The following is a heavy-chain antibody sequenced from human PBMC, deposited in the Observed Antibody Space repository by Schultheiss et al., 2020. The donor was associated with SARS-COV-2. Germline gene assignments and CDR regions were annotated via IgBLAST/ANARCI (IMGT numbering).Heavy chain of an antibody. J-gene: IGHJ6*02. CDR2: ISSSGSTI. Sequence: GGSLRLSCAASGFTFSSYEMNWVRQAPGKGLEWVSYISSSGSTIYYADSVKGRFTISRDNAKNSLYLQMNSLRAEDTAVYYCARGEGGAAYYYYYGMDVWGQGTTVTVSS. CDR3: ARGEGGAAYYYYYGMDV. D-gene: IGHD1-26*01. V-gene: IGHV3-48*03. CDR1: GFTFSSYE.